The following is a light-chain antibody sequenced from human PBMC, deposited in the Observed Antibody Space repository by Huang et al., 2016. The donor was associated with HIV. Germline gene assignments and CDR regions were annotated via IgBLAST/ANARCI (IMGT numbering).Light chain of an antibody. J-gene: IGKJ4*01. CDR3: QQYYTPPLT. Sequence: DILMTQSPSSLSASVEDRVTITCRASQDMRNSLAWYQQKPGKAPKLHRDAASRLESGVPSRFSGSGSETYYTLTINGLQPEDFATYYCQQYYTPPLTFGGGTRVEIK. CDR2: AAS. CDR1: QDMRNS. V-gene: IGKV1-NL1*01.